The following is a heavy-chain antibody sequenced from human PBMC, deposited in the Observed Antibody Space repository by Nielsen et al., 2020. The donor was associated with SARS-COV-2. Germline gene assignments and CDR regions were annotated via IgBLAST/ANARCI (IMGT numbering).Heavy chain of an antibody. V-gene: IGHV3-73*01. CDR1: GFSFSDSG. Sequence: GESLKISCAGSGFSFSDSGIHWVRQASGKGLEWVGRIRSETHSYGTVYAASVRDRFSISRDDSKNTAYLQMNSLRAEDTAVYYCARGHYGMDVWGQGTTVTVSS. CDR3: ARGHYGMDV. CDR2: IRSETHSYGT. J-gene: IGHJ6*02.